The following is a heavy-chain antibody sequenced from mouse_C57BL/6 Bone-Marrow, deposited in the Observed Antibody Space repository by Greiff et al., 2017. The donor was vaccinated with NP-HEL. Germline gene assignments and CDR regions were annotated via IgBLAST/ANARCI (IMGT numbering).Heavy chain of an antibody. D-gene: IGHD2-4*01. CDR3: ARRGIYYDYDMDY. Sequence: QVQLQQPGAELVMPGASVKLSCKASGYTFTSYWMHWVKQRPGQGLEWIGEIDPSDSYTNYNQKFKGKSTLTVDKSSSTAYMQRSSLTSEDSAVYYCARRGIYYDYDMDYWGQGTSVTVSS. CDR1: GYTFTSYW. V-gene: IGHV1-69*01. CDR2: IDPSDSYT. J-gene: IGHJ4*01.